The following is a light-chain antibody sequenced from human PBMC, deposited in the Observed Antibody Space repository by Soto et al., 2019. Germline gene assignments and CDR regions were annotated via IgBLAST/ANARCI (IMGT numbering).Light chain of an antibody. J-gene: IGKJ5*01. CDR3: QQRSNWPRGIT. CDR2: DAS. CDR1: QSVSSY. V-gene: IGKV3-11*01. Sequence: EIVLAQSPAILSLSPGERATLSCRASQSVSSYLAWYQQKPGQAPRLLISDASNRATGIPARFSGSGSGTDFTLTISSLEPEDFAVYYCQQRSNWPRGITFGQGTRLEIK.